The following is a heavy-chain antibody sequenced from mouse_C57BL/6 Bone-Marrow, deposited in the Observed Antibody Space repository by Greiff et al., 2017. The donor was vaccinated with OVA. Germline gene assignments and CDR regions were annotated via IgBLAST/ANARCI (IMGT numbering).Heavy chain of an antibody. V-gene: IGHV1-53*01. CDR1: GYTFTSYW. CDR3: ARYGSSPYWYFDV. Sequence: QVQLQQPGTDLVKPGASVKLSCKASGYTFTSYWMHWVKQRPGQGLEWIGNINPSNGGTNYNEKFKRKATLTVDKSSSTAYMQLSSLTSEDSAVYYCARYGSSPYWYFDVWGTGTTVTVSS. D-gene: IGHD1-1*01. J-gene: IGHJ1*03. CDR2: INPSNGGT.